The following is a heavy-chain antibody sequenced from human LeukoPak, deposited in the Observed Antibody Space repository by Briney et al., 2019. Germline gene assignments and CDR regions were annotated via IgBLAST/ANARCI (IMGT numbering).Heavy chain of an antibody. V-gene: IGHV4-59*01. J-gene: IGHJ4*02. D-gene: IGHD6-19*01. CDR1: GGSFSGYY. CDR3: AREYSSGPVL. CDR2: IYYSGST. Sequence: SETLSLTCAVYGGSFSGYYWSWIRQPPGKGLEWIGYIYYSGSTNYNPSLKSRVTISVDTSKNQFSLKLSSVTAADTAVYYCAREYSSGPVLWGQGTLVTVSS.